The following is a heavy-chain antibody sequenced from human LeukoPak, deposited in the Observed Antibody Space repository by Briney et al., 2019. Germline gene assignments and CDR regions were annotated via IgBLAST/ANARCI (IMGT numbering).Heavy chain of an antibody. J-gene: IGHJ6*04. CDR1: GFTFSSYE. CDR3: AELGITMIGGV. D-gene: IGHD3-10*02. Sequence: GGSLRLSCAASGFTFSSYEMNWVRQAPGKGLEWVSNISSSGSTIYYADSVKGRFTISRDNAKNSLYLQMNSLRAEDTAVYYCAELGITMIGGVWGKGTTVTISS. CDR2: ISSSGSTI. V-gene: IGHV3-48*03.